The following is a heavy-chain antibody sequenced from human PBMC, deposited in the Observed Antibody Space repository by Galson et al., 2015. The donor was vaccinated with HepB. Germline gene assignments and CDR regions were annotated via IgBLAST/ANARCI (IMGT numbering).Heavy chain of an antibody. CDR2: ISGSAGST. D-gene: IGHD5-18*01. V-gene: IGHV3-23*01. Sequence: SLRLSCAASGFIFSSYVMCWVRQAPGKGLEWVSGISGSAGSTYYADSVKGRFTISRDNSKNTLYLQMNSLRAEDTAVYYCAKDLKTGYRYGVYSYAMDVWGQGTTVTVSS. J-gene: IGHJ6*02. CDR1: GFIFSSYV. CDR3: AKDLKTGYRYGVYSYAMDV.